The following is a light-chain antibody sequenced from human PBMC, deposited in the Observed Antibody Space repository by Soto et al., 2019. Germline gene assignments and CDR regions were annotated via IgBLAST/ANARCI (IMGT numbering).Light chain of an antibody. Sequence: QSVLTQPASVSGSPGQSITISCTGTSSDVGGYNYVSWYQQHPGKAPKLMIYAVTDRPSGVSSRFSGSKSGNTAPLTIPGLQAEDGADYYCSSYTSSSTLFGTGTKVTVL. CDR3: SSYTSSSTL. CDR1: SSDVGGYNY. J-gene: IGLJ1*01. CDR2: AVT. V-gene: IGLV2-14*01.